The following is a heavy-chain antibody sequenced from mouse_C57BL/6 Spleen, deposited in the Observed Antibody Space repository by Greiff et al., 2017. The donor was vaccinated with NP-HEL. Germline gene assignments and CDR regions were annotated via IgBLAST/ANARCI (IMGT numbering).Heavy chain of an antibody. Sequence: QVQLQQPGAELVKPGASVKLSCKASGYTFTSYWMQWVKQRPGQGLEWIGEIDPSDSYTNYNQKFKGKATLTVDTSSSTAYMQLSSLTSEDSAVYYCARGDNYRFAYWGQGTLVTVSA. CDR2: IDPSDSYT. V-gene: IGHV1-50*01. CDR3: ARGDNYRFAY. D-gene: IGHD1-3*01. CDR1: GYTFTSYW. J-gene: IGHJ3*01.